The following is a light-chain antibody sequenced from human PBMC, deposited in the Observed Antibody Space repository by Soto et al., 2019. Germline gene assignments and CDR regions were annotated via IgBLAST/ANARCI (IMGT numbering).Light chain of an antibody. CDR1: QSIDNNY. CDR3: QQRSNWPPIT. CDR2: GAS. V-gene: IGKV3-11*01. J-gene: IGKJ5*01. Sequence: EIVLTQSPGTLSLSPGERVTLSCRASQSIDNNYLAWYQQKPGQAPRLLIYGASNRATGIPARFSGSGSGTDFTLTISSLEPEDFAVYYCQQRSNWPPITFGQGTRLEIK.